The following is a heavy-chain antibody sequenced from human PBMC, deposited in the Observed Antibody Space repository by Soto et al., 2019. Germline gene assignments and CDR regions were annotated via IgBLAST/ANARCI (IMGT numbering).Heavy chain of an antibody. D-gene: IGHD2-8*01. CDR3: ARGDSTDCSNGVCSFFYNHDMDV. V-gene: IGHV1-2*04. Sequence: ASVKVSCKASGYTFDGYGITWVRQAPGQGLEWLGRINPKSGGTSTAQKFQGWVTMTTDTSISTASMELTRLTSDDTAIYYCARGDSTDCSNGVCSFFYNHDMDVWGQGTTVTVSS. CDR2: INPKSGGT. CDR1: GYTFDGYG. J-gene: IGHJ6*02.